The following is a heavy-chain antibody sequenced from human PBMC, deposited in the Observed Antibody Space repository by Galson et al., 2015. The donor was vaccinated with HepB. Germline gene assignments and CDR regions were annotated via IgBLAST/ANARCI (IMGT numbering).Heavy chain of an antibody. CDR3: ARAFHNWNYVGDY. CDR2: MNPNSGNT. Sequence: SVKVSCKASGYTFTSYDINWVRQATGQGLEWMGWMNPNSGNTGYAQKFQGRVTMTRNTSISTAYMELSSLRSEDTAVYYCARAFHNWNYVGDYWGQGTLVTVSS. CDR1: GYTFTSYD. D-gene: IGHD1-7*01. V-gene: IGHV1-8*01. J-gene: IGHJ4*02.